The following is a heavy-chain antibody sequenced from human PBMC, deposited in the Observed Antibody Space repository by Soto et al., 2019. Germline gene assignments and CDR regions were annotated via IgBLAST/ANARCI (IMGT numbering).Heavy chain of an antibody. J-gene: IGHJ6*02. CDR1: GYRFSDYY. V-gene: IGHV1-2*02. D-gene: IGHD3-9*01. CDR3: AGHGRDSRTFDALDV. CDR2: IISKSKTQ. Sequence: ASVRVSCKTSGYRFSDYYVHWVRQAPGQGLEWLGWIISKSKTQTYAEKFRGRVTLTTDTSTNTFSLQLDTLTSDDTAVYYCAGHGRDSRTFDALDVWPQGTTVIVTS.